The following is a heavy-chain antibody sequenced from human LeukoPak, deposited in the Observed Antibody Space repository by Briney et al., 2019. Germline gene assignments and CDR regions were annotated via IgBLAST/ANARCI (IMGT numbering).Heavy chain of an antibody. V-gene: IGHV3-30*18. CDR3: AKRIQSAMATGY. J-gene: IGHJ4*02. Sequence: GGSLRLSCAASGFTFSSYGMHWVRQAPGKGLEWVAVISFDASNKYYADSVKGRFTISRDNSKNTLYLQMNSLRAEDTAVYYCAKRIQSAMATGYWGQGTLVTVSS. CDR1: GFTFSSYG. D-gene: IGHD5-18*01. CDR2: ISFDASNK.